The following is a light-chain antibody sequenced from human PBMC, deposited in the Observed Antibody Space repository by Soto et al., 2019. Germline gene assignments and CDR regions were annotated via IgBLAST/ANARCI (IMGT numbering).Light chain of an antibody. V-gene: IGLV2-8*01. J-gene: IGLJ1*01. CDR1: SSDVGGYNY. CDR3: SSYAGSNNYV. Sequence: QSALTQPPSASGSPGQSVTISCTGTSSDVGGYNYVSWYQQHPGKAPKLMIYGVSKRPSGVPDRFSGSKSGNTASLTVSGLQAEDEADYYCSSYAGSNNYVFGTGTKATVL. CDR2: GVS.